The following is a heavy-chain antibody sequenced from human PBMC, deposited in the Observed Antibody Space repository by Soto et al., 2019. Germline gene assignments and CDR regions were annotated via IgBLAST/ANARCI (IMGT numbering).Heavy chain of an antibody. Sequence: LRLSCAASGFTFSTYAMTWVRQAPGRGLECVSTILHDETPFYTDSVEGRFTISRDNSKNTLYLQMNSLRAEDTAVYYCAKDRGGSYFGGSEFDPWGQGTLVTVSS. CDR3: AKDRGGSYFGGSEFDP. CDR2: ILHDETP. J-gene: IGHJ5*02. D-gene: IGHD1-26*01. CDR1: GFTFSTYA. V-gene: IGHV3-23*01.